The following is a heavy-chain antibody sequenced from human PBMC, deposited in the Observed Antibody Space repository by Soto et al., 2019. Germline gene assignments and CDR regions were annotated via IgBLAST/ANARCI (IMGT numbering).Heavy chain of an antibody. V-gene: IGHV6-1*01. CDR1: GDSVSSNSAA. CDR2: TYYRSKWYN. CDR3: ARGKNYYDSSGYYNWFDP. D-gene: IGHD3-22*01. J-gene: IGHJ5*02. Sequence: SRTLSLTCAISGDSVSSNSAAWNWIRQSPSRGLEWLGRTYYRSKWYNDYAVSVKSRITINPDTSKNQFSLQLNSVTPEDTAVYYCARGKNYYDSSGYYNWFDPWGQGTLVTVSS.